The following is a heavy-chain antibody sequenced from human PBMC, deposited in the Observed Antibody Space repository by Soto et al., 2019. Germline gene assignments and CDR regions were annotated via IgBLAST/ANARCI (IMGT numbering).Heavy chain of an antibody. J-gene: IGHJ6*02. V-gene: IGHV3-33*01. CDR3: AREGTIFGVVISDYGMDV. CDR1: GYMFRSYG. D-gene: IGHD3-3*01. CDR2: IWYDGSQK. Sequence: GGSLRLSCAASGYMFRSYGMHWVRQAPGKGLEWVAVIWYDGSQKYYADSVKGRFTISRDDSKNTLYLQMNSLRAEDTAVYYCAREGTIFGVVISDYGMDVWGQGTTVTVSS.